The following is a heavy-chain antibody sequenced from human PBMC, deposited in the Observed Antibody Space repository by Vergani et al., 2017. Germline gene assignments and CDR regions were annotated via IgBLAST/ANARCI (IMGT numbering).Heavy chain of an antibody. V-gene: IGHV4-61*02. J-gene: IGHJ6*03. D-gene: IGHD2-15*01. CDR1: GGSISSGSYY. Sequence: QVQLQESGPGLVKPSQTLSLTCTVSGGSISSGSYYWSWIRQPAGKGLEWIGRIYTSGSTNYNPSLKSRVTISVDTSKNQFSLKLSSVTAADTAVYYCAGEGGGNIVVGLHYYYYYYMDVWGKGTTVTVSS. CDR3: AGEGGGNIVVGLHYYYYYYMDV. CDR2: IYTSGST.